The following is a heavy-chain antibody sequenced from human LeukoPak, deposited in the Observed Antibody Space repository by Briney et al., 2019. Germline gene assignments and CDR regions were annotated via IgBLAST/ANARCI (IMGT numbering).Heavy chain of an antibody. V-gene: IGHV3-30*03. Sequence: PGGSLRLSCAASGFTFTSYGMHWVRQAPGKGLEWVALITYDGYYKYYSDSVKGRFTISSDTSKNTMYLQMNSLRAEDTAVYYCTPDPFASWGQGTLVTVSS. J-gene: IGHJ4*02. CDR3: TPDPFAS. D-gene: IGHD2-15*01. CDR2: ITYDGYYK. CDR1: GFTFTSYG.